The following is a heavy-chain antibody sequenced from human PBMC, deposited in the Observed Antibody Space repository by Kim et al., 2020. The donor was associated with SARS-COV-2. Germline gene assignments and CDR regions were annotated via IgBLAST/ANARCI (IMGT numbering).Heavy chain of an antibody. CDR2: INAGNGNT. V-gene: IGHV1-3*01. Sequence: ASVKVSCKASGYTFTSYAMHWVRQAPGQRLEWMGWINAGNGNTKYSQKFQGRVTITRDTSASTAYMELSSLRSEDTAVYYCARSIAAAGRGYGMDVWGQGTTVTVSS. CDR3: ARSIAAAGRGYGMDV. D-gene: IGHD6-13*01. J-gene: IGHJ6*02. CDR1: GYTFTSYA.